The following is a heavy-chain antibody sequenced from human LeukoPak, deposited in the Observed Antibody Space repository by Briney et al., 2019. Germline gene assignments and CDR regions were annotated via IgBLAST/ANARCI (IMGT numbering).Heavy chain of an antibody. CDR1: GFTFSSYA. J-gene: IGHJ3*02. CDR3: ARDGGPTRYSSSWYGAFDI. D-gene: IGHD6-13*01. Sequence: PGGSLRLSCAASGFTFSSYAMHWVRQAPGKGLEYVSAISSNGGSTYYANSVKGRFTISRDNSKNTLYLRMGSLRAEDMAVYYCARDGGPTRYSSSWYGAFDIWGQGTMVTVSS. V-gene: IGHV3-64*01. CDR2: ISSNGGST.